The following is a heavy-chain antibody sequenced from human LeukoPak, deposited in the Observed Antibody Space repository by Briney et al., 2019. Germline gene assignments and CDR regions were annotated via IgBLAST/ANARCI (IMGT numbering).Heavy chain of an antibody. Sequence: GRTLRLSCATSGFTFTSARITWVRHAPGQGLDRVGRIRRKSDGGTSDYAAPVKGRFTISRDDSKNTLYLQMNSLKTEDTAVYYCASDPGLGGLSPDAFDMWGQGTLVTVSS. CDR3: ASDPGLGGLSPDAFDM. D-gene: IGHD3-10*01. V-gene: IGHV3-15*01. CDR2: IRRKSDGGTS. CDR1: GFTFTSAR. J-gene: IGHJ3*02.